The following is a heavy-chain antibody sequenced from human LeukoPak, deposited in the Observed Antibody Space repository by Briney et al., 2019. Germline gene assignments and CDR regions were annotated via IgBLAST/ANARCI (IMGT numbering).Heavy chain of an antibody. D-gene: IGHD1-26*01. V-gene: IGHV3-23*01. CDR3: AKDAVGATAYYFDC. Sequence: GGSLRLSCAASGFTFSSYAMTWVRQAPGKGLEWLSGVSGSGGSTYYADSVKGRFTISRDNSKNTLSLQMSSLRAEDTAVYYCAKDAVGATAYYFDCWGQGTLVTVSS. CDR2: VSGSGGST. CDR1: GFTFSSYA. J-gene: IGHJ4*02.